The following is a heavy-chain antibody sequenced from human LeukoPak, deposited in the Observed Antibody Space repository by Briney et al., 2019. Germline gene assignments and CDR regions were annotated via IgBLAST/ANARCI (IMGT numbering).Heavy chain of an antibody. CDR1: GGSFSGYY. D-gene: IGHD2-2*01. CDR3: ARGPHRYCSSTSCYARLYYYMDV. Sequence: SETLSLTCAVYGGSFSGYYWSWIRQPPGKGLEWIGEINHSGSTNYNPSLKSRVTISVDTSKNQFSLKLSSVTAADTAVYYCARGPHRYCSSTSCYARLYYYMDVWGKGTTVTVSS. J-gene: IGHJ6*03. CDR2: INHSGST. V-gene: IGHV4-34*01.